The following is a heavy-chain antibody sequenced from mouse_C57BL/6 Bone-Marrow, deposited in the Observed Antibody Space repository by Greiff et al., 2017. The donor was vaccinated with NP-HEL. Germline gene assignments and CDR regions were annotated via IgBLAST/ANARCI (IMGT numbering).Heavy chain of an antibody. CDR3: TTPDYGSSLWYFDY. Sequence: EVQLQQSGAELVRPGASVKLSCTASGFNIKDDYMHWVKQRPEQGLEWIGWIDPENGDTEYASKFQGKATITADTSSNTAYLQLSSLTSEDTAVYYCTTPDYGSSLWYFDYWGQGTTLTVSS. V-gene: IGHV14-4*01. D-gene: IGHD1-1*01. CDR1: GFNIKDDY. CDR2: IDPENGDT. J-gene: IGHJ2*01.